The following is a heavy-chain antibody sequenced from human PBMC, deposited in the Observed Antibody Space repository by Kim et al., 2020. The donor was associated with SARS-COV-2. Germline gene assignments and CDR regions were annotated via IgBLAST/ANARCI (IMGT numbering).Heavy chain of an antibody. CDR3: ARECCRCSCNFYC. CDR2: IKYDVSDI. CDR1: GFTFTSHW. V-gene: IGHV3-7*01. J-gene: IGHJ4*02. D-gene: IGHD2-15*01. Sequence: GGSLRLSCAASGFTFTSHWMSWVRQAPGKGLEWVAVIKYDVSDIYYVDSVKGRFTISRDNAKNTLYLQMNSLRAEDTAVYYCARECCRCSCNFYCWGPG.